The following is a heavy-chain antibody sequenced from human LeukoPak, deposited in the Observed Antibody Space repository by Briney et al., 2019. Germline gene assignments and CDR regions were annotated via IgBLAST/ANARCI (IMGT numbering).Heavy chain of an antibody. V-gene: IGHV6-1*01. CDR2: TYYRFQWYS. CDR3: VRGSRGHYYVTFDW. CDR1: GDSVPSNSAT. Sequence: SQTLSLTCAISGDSVPSNSATWNWIRQSPSRGLEWLGRTYYRFQWYSDYAPSVKSRIDIKADPSKDQFSLQLKSVTPEDTAVYYCVRGSRGHYYVTFDWWGQGTLVTVSS. D-gene: IGHD1-26*01. J-gene: IGHJ4*02.